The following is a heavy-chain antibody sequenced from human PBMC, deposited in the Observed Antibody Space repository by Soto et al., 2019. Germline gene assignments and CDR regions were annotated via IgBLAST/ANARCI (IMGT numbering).Heavy chain of an antibody. CDR2: ISYDGSNK. CDR1: GFTFSSYG. CDR3: ARGVTIVGTTGDAFGI. Sequence: SLRLSCAASGFTFSSYGMHWVRQAPGKGLEWVAIISYDGSNKYFADSVKGRFTISRDNSKNTLYLQMNSLRAEDTAVYYCARGVTIVGTTGDAFGIWDRGPMVTASS. D-gene: IGHD1-26*01. V-gene: IGHV3-30*03. J-gene: IGHJ3*02.